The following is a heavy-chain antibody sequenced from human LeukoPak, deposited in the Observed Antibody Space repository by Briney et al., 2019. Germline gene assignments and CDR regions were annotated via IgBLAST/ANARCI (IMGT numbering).Heavy chain of an antibody. CDR3: TKESLEVRGAHTGNWVDY. J-gene: IGHJ5*01. Sequence: GGSLRLSCAASGSTFSSYAMHWVRQAPGKGLEWVSAICDGGSNKYYADSVKGRFTISRDNSKNTLYLQMNSLRAEDTAVYDCTKESLEVRGAHTGNWVDYWGQGTLVTVSS. V-gene: IGHV3-23*01. CDR2: ICDGGSNK. CDR1: GSTFSSYA. D-gene: IGHD3-16*01.